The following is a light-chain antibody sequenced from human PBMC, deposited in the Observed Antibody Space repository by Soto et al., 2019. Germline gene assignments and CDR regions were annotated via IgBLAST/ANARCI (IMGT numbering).Light chain of an antibody. CDR2: GAS. Sequence: EIVLTQSPGTLSLSPGERATLSCRASQSVSSRYLAWYLQKPGQAPRLLIYGASSRATGIPDRFSGSGSGTDFTLTISRLETEDFAVDYCQQYGSAPPITFGQGTRLEIK. V-gene: IGKV3-20*01. J-gene: IGKJ5*01. CDR3: QQYGSAPPIT. CDR1: QSVSSRY.